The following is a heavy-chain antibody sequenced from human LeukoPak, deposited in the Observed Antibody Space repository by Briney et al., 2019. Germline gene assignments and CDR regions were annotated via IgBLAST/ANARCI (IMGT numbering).Heavy chain of an antibody. V-gene: IGHV1-69*04. CDR2: IIPILGIA. J-gene: IGHJ5*02. Sequence: GGSLRLSCAASGFTFSSYAISWVRQAPGQGLEWMGRIIPILGIANYAQKFQGRVTITADKSTSTAYMELSSLRSEDTAVYYCARLNRITMVRGNSVWFDPWGQGTLVTVSS. CDR3: ARLNRITMVRGNSVWFDP. CDR1: GFTFSSYA. D-gene: IGHD3-10*01.